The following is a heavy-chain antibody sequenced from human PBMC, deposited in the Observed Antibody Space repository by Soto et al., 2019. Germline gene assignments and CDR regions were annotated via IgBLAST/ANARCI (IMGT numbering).Heavy chain of an antibody. J-gene: IGHJ6*03. CDR1: GYTFTSYD. CDR3: ASCRNNWNYDEMGYYYYSMDV. CDR2: MNPNSGNT. Sequence: ASVKVSCKASGYTFTSYDINWVRQATGQGLEWMGWMNPNSGNTGYAQKFQGRVTMTRNTSISTAYMDLSSLRSEDTAVYYCASCRNNWNYDEMGYYYYSMDVWGKGTTVTVSS. V-gene: IGHV1-8*01. D-gene: IGHD1-7*01.